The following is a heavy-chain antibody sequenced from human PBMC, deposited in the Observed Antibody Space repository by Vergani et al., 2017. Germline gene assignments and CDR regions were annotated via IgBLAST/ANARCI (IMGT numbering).Heavy chain of an antibody. CDR2: IRNKANNYAT. Sequence: EVQLVESGGGLVQPGGSLKVSCAASGFTFSGSAMHWVRQASGKGLEWVGRIRNKANNYATAYAASVKGRFTISRDDAKNTTYLQMTSLKTEDTAMYYCTRMGGLGEPFDYWGQGTLVTVSS. CDR3: TRMGGLGEPFDY. D-gene: IGHD3-16*01. CDR1: GFTFSGSA. J-gene: IGHJ4*02. V-gene: IGHV3-73*01.